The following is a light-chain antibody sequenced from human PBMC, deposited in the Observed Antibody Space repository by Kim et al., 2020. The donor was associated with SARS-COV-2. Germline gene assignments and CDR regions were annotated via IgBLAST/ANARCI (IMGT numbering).Light chain of an antibody. V-gene: IGKV1-5*03. CDR2: KAS. Sequence: ASLGAKVTITCRASQNINSWLAWYQQKPGKAPKLLIYKASSLESGVPSRFSGSGSGTEFTLTISSLQPDDFATYYCQQYKTYLWTFGQGTQVDIK. CDR1: QNINSW. CDR3: QQYKTYLWT. J-gene: IGKJ1*01.